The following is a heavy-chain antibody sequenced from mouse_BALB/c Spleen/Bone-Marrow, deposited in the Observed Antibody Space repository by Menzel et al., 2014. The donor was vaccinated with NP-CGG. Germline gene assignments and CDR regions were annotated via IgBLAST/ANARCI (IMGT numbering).Heavy chain of an antibody. D-gene: IGHD2-12*01. J-gene: IGHJ2*01. CDR2: IHPSDSET. CDR1: GYSFISYW. V-gene: IGHV1-61*01. CDR3: ARQDVTTTSDY. Sequence: QVQLQQSGAELVRPGASVKLSCKASGYSFISYWMNWVKQRPGQGLEWIGMIHPSDSETRLNQKFKDKATLTVDKSSSTVYIQLSSPTSEDSAVYHCARQDVTTTSDYWGHGTTLTVSS.